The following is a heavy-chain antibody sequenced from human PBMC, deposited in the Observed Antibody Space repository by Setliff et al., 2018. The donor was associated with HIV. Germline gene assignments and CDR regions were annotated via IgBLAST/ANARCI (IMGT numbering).Heavy chain of an antibody. V-gene: IGHV4-59*01. CDR1: GGSISSYY. D-gene: IGHD2-15*01. Sequence: SETLSLTCTVSGGSISSYYWSWIRQPPGEALEWIGYIYTSRSTNYNPSLKSRVTISLDTSKNQFSLKLNSVTAADTAVYYCARADCSGGLDCFDVWGQGTVVTVSS. J-gene: IGHJ3*01. CDR3: ARADCSGGLDCFDV. CDR2: IYTSRST.